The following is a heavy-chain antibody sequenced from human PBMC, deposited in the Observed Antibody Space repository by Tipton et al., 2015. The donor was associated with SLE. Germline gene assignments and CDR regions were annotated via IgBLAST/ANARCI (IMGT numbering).Heavy chain of an antibody. CDR1: GFTFSSYA. CDR2: ISGSGGST. CDR3: ARVGSPSGDAFDI. J-gene: IGHJ3*02. Sequence: GSLRLSCAASGFTFSSYAMSWVRQAPGKGLEWVSAISGSGGSTYYADSVKGRFTISRDNSKNTLYLQMNSLRAEDTAVYYCARVGSPSGDAFDIWGQGTMVTVSS. D-gene: IGHD3-10*01. V-gene: IGHV3-23*01.